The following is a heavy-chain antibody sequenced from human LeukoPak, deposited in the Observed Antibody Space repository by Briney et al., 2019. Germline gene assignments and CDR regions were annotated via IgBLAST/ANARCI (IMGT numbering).Heavy chain of an antibody. Sequence: SETLSLTCTVSGGSISSYHWSWMRQPPGKRLEWIGYIYYSGSTNYNPSLKSRVTISVDTSKNQFSLKLSSVTAADTAVYYCARNSGSYSRGVYYFDYWGQGTLVTVSS. D-gene: IGHD1-26*01. J-gene: IGHJ4*02. CDR3: ARNSGSYSRGVYYFDY. CDR2: IYYSGST. V-gene: IGHV4-59*08. CDR1: GGSISSYH.